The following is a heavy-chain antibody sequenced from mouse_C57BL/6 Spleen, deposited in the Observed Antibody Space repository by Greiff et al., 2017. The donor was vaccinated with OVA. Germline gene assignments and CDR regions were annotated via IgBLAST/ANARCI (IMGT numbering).Heavy chain of an antibody. D-gene: IGHD4-1*01. CDR2: INPNYGTT. J-gene: IGHJ2*01. CDR3: ARGLLGRGYYFDY. V-gene: IGHV1-39*01. CDR1: GYSFTDYN. Sequence: EVKLQESGPELVKPGASVKISCKASGYSFTDYNMNWVKQSTGKSLEWIGVINPNYGTTSYNQKFKGKATLTVDQSSSTAYMQLNSLTSEDSAVYYGARGLLGRGYYFDYWGQGTTLTVAS.